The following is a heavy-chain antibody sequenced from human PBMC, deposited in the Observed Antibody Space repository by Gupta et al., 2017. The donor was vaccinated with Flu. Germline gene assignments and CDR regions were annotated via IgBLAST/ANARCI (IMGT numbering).Heavy chain of an antibody. J-gene: IGHJ3*02. CDR1: GFTFSRNG. V-gene: IGHV3-30*03. CDR3: ATEEYAANVFDI. Sequence: QVQLVESGGGVVQPGRSLRLSCAASGFTFSRNGMHWVRQAPGKGLEWVALISYDGTIKYYADSVKGRFTISRDNSKNTLYLQMNSLRAEDMAVYYCATEEYAANVFDIWGQGTMVTVSS. CDR2: ISYDGTIK. D-gene: IGHD2-8*01.